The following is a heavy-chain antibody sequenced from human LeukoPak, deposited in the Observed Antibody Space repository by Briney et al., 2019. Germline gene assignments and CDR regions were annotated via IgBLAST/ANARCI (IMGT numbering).Heavy chain of an antibody. V-gene: IGHV3-30*01. CDR2: ISSGGTYE. J-gene: IGHJ4*02. CDR1: GFTFSNYA. Sequence: PGKSLRLSCAASGFTFSNYAMHWVRQAPGKGLERVSLISSGGTYEYYADSVKGRFTISRDNSKNTLYLQLNSLRAEDTAVYYCARDSTYYYDSGSSGPHYFGNWGQGTLVTVSS. CDR3: ARDSTYYYDSGSSGPHYFGN. D-gene: IGHD3-10*01.